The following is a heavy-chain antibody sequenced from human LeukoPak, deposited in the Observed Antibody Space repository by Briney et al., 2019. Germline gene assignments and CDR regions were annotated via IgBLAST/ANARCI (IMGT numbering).Heavy chain of an antibody. CDR2: ININTGNP. CDR3: ARKSVAATPRDIVYQYSYMDV. V-gene: IGHV7-4-1*02. J-gene: IGHJ6*03. Sequence: ASVKVSCKASGYTFTSYAMNWVRQAPGQGRAWMGWININTGNPTYAQGFTGRFVFSLDTSVSTAYLQISRLKAEDTAVYYCARKSVAATPRDIVYQYSYMDVWGKGTTVTVSS. D-gene: IGHD2-15*01. CDR1: GYTFTSYA.